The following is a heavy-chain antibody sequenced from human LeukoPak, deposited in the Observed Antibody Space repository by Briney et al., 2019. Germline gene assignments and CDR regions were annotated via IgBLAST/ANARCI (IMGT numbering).Heavy chain of an antibody. J-gene: IGHJ6*03. CDR1: GGSISSYY. D-gene: IGHD2-2*01. Sequence: PSETLSLTCTVSGGSISSYYWSWIRQPAGKGLEWIGRIYTSGSTNYNPSLKSRVTMSVGTSKNQFSLKLSSVTAADTAVYYCARAIIGYCSSTSCYGHYYYYMDVWGKGTTVTVSS. CDR2: IYTSGST. V-gene: IGHV4-4*07. CDR3: ARAIIGYCSSTSCYGHYYYYMDV.